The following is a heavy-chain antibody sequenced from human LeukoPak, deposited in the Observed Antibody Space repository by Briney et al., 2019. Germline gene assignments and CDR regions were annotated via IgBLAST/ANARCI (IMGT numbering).Heavy chain of an antibody. CDR2: INDSGRT. Sequence: SETLSLTCAVYGGSFSNYYWSWIRQPPGKGLEWIGEINDSGRTNYNPSLMSRVTVSVDTSKNQFSLKLSSVTAADTAVYYCARDQADYYDTSGYSHWGQGTLVTASS. CDR1: GGSFSNYY. V-gene: IGHV4-34*01. CDR3: ARDQADYYDTSGYSH. J-gene: IGHJ4*02. D-gene: IGHD3-22*01.